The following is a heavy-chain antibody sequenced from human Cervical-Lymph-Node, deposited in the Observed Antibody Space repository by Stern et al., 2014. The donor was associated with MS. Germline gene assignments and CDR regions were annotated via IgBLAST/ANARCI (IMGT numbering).Heavy chain of an antibody. Sequence: VQLVQSGAEVKKPGDSLRISCQGSGYTFTAYWINWVRQMPGKGLEWMGKIDPSDSYTNYSPSFQGHVTLSAARSIGTAYLQWSSLKASDTAMYYCARHRSPYSSSSDFDYWGQGTLVTVSS. CDR3: ARHRSPYSSSSDFDY. D-gene: IGHD6-6*01. V-gene: IGHV5-10-1*03. J-gene: IGHJ4*02. CDR2: IDPSDSYT. CDR1: GYTFTAYW.